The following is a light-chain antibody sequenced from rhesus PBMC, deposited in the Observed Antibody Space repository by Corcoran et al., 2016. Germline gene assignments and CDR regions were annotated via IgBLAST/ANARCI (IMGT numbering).Light chain of an antibody. CDR2: GAT. V-gene: IGKV3-53*01. CDR1: QSIGSN. Sequence: QVILTQSPATLSLSPGERATLSCRASQSIGSNLAWYQQKPGLAPRLLIDGATSRATAIPDRFSGRGVVKRFTLTLNGLEPEDFAVYCCQKYSSSPYSFGQGTKVEIK. J-gene: IGKJ2*01. CDR3: QKYSSSPYS.